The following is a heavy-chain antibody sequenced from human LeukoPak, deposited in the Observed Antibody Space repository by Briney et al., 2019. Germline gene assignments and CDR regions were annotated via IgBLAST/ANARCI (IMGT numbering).Heavy chain of an antibody. J-gene: IGHJ3*02. CDR2: ISHDGDNK. Sequence: PGGSLRLSCVVSRLTFSSYVMHWVRQTPGKGLEWVAAISHDGDNKVHADSVKGRFTISRDNSKTTLYLQLNSLRVEDTAVYYCATSFFLTYGGLIGPFAFDIWGQGTMVTVSS. CDR3: ATSFFLTYGGLIGPFAFDI. D-gene: IGHD3-16*02. CDR1: RLTFSSYV. V-gene: IGHV3-30-3*01.